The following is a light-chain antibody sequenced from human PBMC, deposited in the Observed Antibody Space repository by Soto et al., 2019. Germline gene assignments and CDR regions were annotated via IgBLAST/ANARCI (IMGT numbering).Light chain of an antibody. V-gene: IGLV1-51*01. J-gene: IGLJ3*02. CDR2: DNN. Sequence: QAVVTQPPSMSAAPGQKVTISCSGSSSNIGNNYVSWYQQFPGTAPKLLIYDNNKRPSGIPDRFSGSKSGTSATLGITGLQTGDEADYHCGTWDSSLSTVVFGGGTKLTVL. CDR1: SSNIGNNY. CDR3: GTWDSSLSTVV.